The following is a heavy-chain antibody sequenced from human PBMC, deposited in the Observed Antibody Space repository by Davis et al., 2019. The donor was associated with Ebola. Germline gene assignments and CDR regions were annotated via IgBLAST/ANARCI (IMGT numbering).Heavy chain of an antibody. CDR1: AGSITGYS. V-gene: IGHV4-59*01. J-gene: IGHJ3*01. CDR2: ITYTGYT. Sequence: MPSQTLSPTSLLSAGSITGYSWNCIRQSPGKGLEWSGFITYTGYTTYNPSLKSRVSMSVDPSGNHFSLDLKSVTAADTAVYYCARDSVGALDVWGHGTMVTVS. CDR3: ARDSVGALDV.